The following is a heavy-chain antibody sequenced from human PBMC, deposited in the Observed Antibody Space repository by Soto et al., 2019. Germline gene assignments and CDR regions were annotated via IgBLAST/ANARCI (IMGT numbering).Heavy chain of an antibody. J-gene: IGHJ4*03. D-gene: IGHD6-19*01. CDR3: ARVHVMVVAGSTFDY. V-gene: IGHV4-38-2*02. CDR2: IYHGGTT. Sequence: LSLTCTVSGDSISSGSYWGWIRQPPGEGPEWIASIYHGGTTFYNPSLKSRISISVDTSKNQFSLRLTSVTAADTATYYCARVHVMVVAGSTFDYWGPGTLVTVYS. CDR1: GDSISSGSY.